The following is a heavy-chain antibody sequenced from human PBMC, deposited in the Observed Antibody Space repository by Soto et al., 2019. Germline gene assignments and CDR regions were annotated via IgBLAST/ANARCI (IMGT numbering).Heavy chain of an antibody. D-gene: IGHD2-2*01. CDR3: ARGAGYCSSTSCSYYYYGMDV. CDR2: IWYDGSNK. J-gene: IGHJ6*02. CDR1: GFTFSSYG. V-gene: IGHV3-33*01. Sequence: PGGSLRLSCSASGFTFSSYGMHWVRQAPGKGLEWVAVIWYDGSNKYYADSVKGRFTISRDNSKNTLYLQMNSLRAEDTAVYYCARGAGYCSSTSCSYYYYGMDVWGQGTTVTVSS.